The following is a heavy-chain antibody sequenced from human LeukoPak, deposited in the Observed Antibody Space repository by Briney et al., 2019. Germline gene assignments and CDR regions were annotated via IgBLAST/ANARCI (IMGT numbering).Heavy chain of an antibody. CDR2: IYTSGST. CDR3: AGTSASSYGDSPS. J-gene: IGHJ5*02. CDR1: GGSISSGSYY. Sequence: SETLSLTCTVSGGSISSGSYYWSWIRQPAGKGLEWIGRIYTSGSTNYNPSLKSRVTISVDTSKNQFSLNLSSVTAADTAVYYCAGTSASSYGDSPSWGQGTLVTVSS. V-gene: IGHV4-61*02. D-gene: IGHD4-17*01.